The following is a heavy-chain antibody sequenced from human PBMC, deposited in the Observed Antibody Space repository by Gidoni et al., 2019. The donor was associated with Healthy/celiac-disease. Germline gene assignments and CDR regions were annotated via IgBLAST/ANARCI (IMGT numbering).Heavy chain of an antibody. J-gene: IGHJ3*02. V-gene: IGHV3-21*01. CDR1: GFTFRSYS. D-gene: IGHD6-19*01. CDR3: ARDLAGQWLVGGAFDI. CDR2: SSSSSSYI. Sequence: EVQLVESGGGLVQPGGSLRLSCAASGFTFRSYSMNWVRKAPGKGLEWGSSSSSSSSYIYYADSVKGRCTISRDNAKNSLYLQMNSLRAEDTAVYYWARDLAGQWLVGGAFDIWGQGTMVTVSS.